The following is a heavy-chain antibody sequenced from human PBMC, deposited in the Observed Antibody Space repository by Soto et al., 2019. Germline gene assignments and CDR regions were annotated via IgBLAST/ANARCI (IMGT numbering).Heavy chain of an antibody. CDR2: ISSSTSYI. J-gene: IGHJ3*02. CDR1: GFTFSSYS. CDR3: AKDRGGYLKAFDI. D-gene: IGHD3-10*01. Sequence: EVQMVESGGGLVKPGGSLRLSCAASGFTFSSYSMNWVRQAPGKGLEWVSSISSSTSYIYYADSVKGRFTISRDNAKNSLYLQMNSLRVEDTALYYCAKDRGGYLKAFDIWGQGTMVTVSS. V-gene: IGHV3-21*01.